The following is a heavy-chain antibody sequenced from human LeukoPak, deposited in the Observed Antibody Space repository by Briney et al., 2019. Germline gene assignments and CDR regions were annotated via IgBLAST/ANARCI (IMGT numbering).Heavy chain of an antibody. D-gene: IGHD1-7*01. CDR3: ARMNYVSSGWGAPFDS. CDR1: GFTVSSNY. J-gene: IGHJ4*02. Sequence: GGSLRLSCAASGFTVSSNYISWVRQAPGKGLEWVSLIYTSGSTYYADSVKGRFTISRDNSKNTLYLQMNSLRAEDTAVYYCARMNYVSSGWGAPFDSWGQGTLVTVSS. CDR2: IYTSGST. V-gene: IGHV3-53*01.